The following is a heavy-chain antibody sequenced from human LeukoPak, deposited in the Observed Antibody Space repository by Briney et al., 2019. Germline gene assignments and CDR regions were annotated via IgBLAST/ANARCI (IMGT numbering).Heavy chain of an antibody. CDR2: IGTAGDT. CDR3: ARAEKRSTAFDI. J-gene: IGHJ3*02. CDR1: GFTFSSYD. Sequence: GGSLRLSCAASGFTFSSYDMHWVRQATGKGLEWVSAIGTAGDTYYPGSVKGRFTISRENAKNSLYLQMNSLRAGYPAVYYCARAEKRSTAFDIWGQGTMVTVSS. V-gene: IGHV3-13*01. D-gene: IGHD5/OR15-5a*01.